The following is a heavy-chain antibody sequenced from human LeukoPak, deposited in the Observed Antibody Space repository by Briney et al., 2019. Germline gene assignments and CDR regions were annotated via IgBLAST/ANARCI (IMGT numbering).Heavy chain of an antibody. CDR1: GYTFTSYD. J-gene: IGHJ5*02. V-gene: IGHV1-8*01. CDR3: ARSRYNWNYRGKVNWFDP. Sequence: VSVKVSCKASGYTFTSYDINWVRQATGQGLEWMGWMNPNSGNTGYAQKFQGRVTMTRNTSISTAYMELSSLRSEDTAVYYCARSRYNWNYRGKVNWFDPWGQRTLVTVSS. CDR2: MNPNSGNT. D-gene: IGHD1-7*01.